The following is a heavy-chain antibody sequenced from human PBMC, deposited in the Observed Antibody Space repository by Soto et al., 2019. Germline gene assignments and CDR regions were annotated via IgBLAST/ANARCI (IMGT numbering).Heavy chain of an antibody. J-gene: IGHJ6*02. V-gene: IGHV4-31*03. D-gene: IGHD3-22*01. Sequence: QVQLQESGPGLVKPSQTLSLTCTVSGGSISSGGYYWSWIRQHPGKGLEWIGYIYYSGSTYYNPSLKSRVTISVDTSKNQFSLKLSSVTAADTAVYYCARGYYDSSGSHYYYGMDVWGQGTTVTVSS. CDR2: IYYSGST. CDR1: GGSISSGGYY. CDR3: ARGYYDSSGSHYYYGMDV.